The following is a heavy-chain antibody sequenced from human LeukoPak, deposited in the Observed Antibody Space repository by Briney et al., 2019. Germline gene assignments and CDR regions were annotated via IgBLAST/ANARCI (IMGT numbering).Heavy chain of an antibody. Sequence: GGSLRLSCAASGFTFSSYGMSWVRQAPGKGLEWISYISSSGSTIYYRDSVKGRFTISRDNAKNSLYLQMNSLRAEDTALYYCARGTTVVSFFDIWGQGTMVAVSS. CDR2: ISSSGSTI. CDR1: GFTFSSYG. V-gene: IGHV3-48*04. J-gene: IGHJ4*02. CDR3: ARGTTVVSFFDI. D-gene: IGHD4-23*01.